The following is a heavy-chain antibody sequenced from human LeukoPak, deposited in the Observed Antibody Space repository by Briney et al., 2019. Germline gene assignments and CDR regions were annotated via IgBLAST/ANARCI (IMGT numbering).Heavy chain of an antibody. CDR3: ARDPRWLTPDCTSTSCYENYFDP. D-gene: IGHD2-2*01. Sequence: SETLSLTCGVSGYSISSGYQWAWIRQSPGKGLESIGSIYHSGSAHYNPSLKSRVTISVETSKNQFSLNMYSVTAADTAVYYCARDPRWLTPDCTSTSCYENYFDPWGQGTLVTVSS. CDR1: GYSISSGYQ. V-gene: IGHV4-38-2*02. CDR2: IYHSGSA. J-gene: IGHJ5*02.